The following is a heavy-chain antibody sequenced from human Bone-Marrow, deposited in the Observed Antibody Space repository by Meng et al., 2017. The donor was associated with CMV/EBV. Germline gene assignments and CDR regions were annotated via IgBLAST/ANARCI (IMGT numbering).Heavy chain of an antibody. Sequence: SETLSLTCTVSGGSISSYYWSWIRQPPGKGLEWIGYTYYSGSTNYNPSLKSRVTISVDTSKNQFSLKLSSVTAADTAVYYCARVGYSYGYTFHYWGQGTLVTVSS. CDR2: TYYSGST. D-gene: IGHD5-18*01. CDR1: GGSISSYY. CDR3: ARVGYSYGYTFHY. J-gene: IGHJ4*02. V-gene: IGHV4-59*12.